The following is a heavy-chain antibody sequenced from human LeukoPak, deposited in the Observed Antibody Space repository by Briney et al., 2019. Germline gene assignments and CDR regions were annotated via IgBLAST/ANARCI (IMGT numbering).Heavy chain of an antibody. D-gene: IGHD3-9*01. V-gene: IGHV3-30*04. Sequence: GGSLRLSCAASGFTFSYYALHWVRQAPGKGLEWVAIISYDGSEKYYADSVKGRFTISRDNSKNTLYLQMNSLRGEDTAVYYCATKNYDILTGYGDFDYWGQGTLVTVSS. CDR3: ATKNYDILTGYGDFDY. J-gene: IGHJ4*02. CDR2: ISYDGSEK. CDR1: GFTFSYYA.